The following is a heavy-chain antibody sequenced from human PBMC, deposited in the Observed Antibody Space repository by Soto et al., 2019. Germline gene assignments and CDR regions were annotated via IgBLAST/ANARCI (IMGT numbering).Heavy chain of an antibody. CDR1: GYTFITYD. Sequence: ASVKVSCKASGYTFITYDINWVRQAPGQGLEWMGWMNPYNGNAGYAQKFQGRVTMTRNTSISTAYMELTSLKSNDTAVYFCARRKERSGPHYFDAWGQGTLGTVSS. V-gene: IGHV1-8*01. CDR3: ARRKERSGPHYFDA. D-gene: IGHD1-1*01. CDR2: MNPYNGNA. J-gene: IGHJ4*02.